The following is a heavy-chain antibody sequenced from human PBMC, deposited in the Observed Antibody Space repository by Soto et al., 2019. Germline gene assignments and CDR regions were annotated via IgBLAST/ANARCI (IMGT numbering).Heavy chain of an antibody. CDR1: GGTFSSYA. Sequence: GASVKVSCKASGGTFSSYAISWVRQAPGQGLEWMGGIIPIFGTANYAQKFQGRVTITADESTSTAYMELSGLRSEDTAVYYCARDGYPRGYSYGYLKIQYYFDYWGQGTLVTVSS. V-gene: IGHV1-69*13. CDR2: IIPIFGTA. J-gene: IGHJ4*02. CDR3: ARDGYPRGYSYGYLKIQYYFDY. D-gene: IGHD5-18*01.